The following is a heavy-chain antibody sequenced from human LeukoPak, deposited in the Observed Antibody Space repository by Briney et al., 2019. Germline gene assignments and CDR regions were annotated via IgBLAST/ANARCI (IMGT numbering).Heavy chain of an antibody. D-gene: IGHD5-24*01. CDR2: INTDTGNP. V-gene: IGHV7-4-1*02. CDR3: ARAERWLQSDY. J-gene: IGHJ4*02. Sequence: ASVKVSCKASGGTFTSYYMHWVRQAPGQGLEWMGWINTDTGNPTYAQGFTGRFVFSLDTSVSTAYLQISSLKAEDTAVYYCARAERWLQSDYWGQGTLVTVSS. CDR1: GGTFTSYY.